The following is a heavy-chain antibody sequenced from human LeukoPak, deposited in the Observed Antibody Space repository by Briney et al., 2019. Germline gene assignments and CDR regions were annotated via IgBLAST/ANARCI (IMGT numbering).Heavy chain of an antibody. CDR2: INTNTGNP. CDR3: ARDRSSFYDFWSGPSPHAFDI. CDR1: GGTLSSYA. D-gene: IGHD3-3*01. J-gene: IGHJ3*02. V-gene: IGHV7-4-1*02. Sequence: VASVKVSCKASGGTLSSYAISWVRQAPGQGLEWMGWINTNTGNPTYAQGFTGRFVFSLDTSVGTAYLQISSLKAEDTAVYYCARDRSSFYDFWSGPSPHAFDIWGQGTMVTVSS.